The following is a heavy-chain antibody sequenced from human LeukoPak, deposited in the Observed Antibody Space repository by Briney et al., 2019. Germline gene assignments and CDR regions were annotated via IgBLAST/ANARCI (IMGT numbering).Heavy chain of an antibody. J-gene: IGHJ4*02. CDR3: AKEFSRRAFDY. CDR1: GFTFRAYD. D-gene: IGHD2-2*01. Sequence: GGSLRLSCAASGFTFRAYDMSWVRQAPGRGLEWLSGVTGGGGDTYHADSVKGRFTISRDNSKNTLYLQMNSLRVEDTAVYYCAKEFSRRAFDYWGQGTLVIVSS. V-gene: IGHV3-23*01. CDR2: VTGGGGDT.